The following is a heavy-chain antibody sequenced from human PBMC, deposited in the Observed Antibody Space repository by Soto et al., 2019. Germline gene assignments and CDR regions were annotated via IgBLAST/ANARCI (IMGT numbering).Heavy chain of an antibody. Sequence: PSETLSLTCTFSVGSISSGNYDWSWIRQHRGKGLEWIGYIDYSGNTYYNPSLKSRVSMSVDTSKNQFSLKLSSVTAADTAVYYCATARGGYCTNGICYTDFDYWGQGTLVTVS. CDR3: ATARGGYCTNGICYTDFDY. D-gene: IGHD2-8*01. CDR1: VGSISSGNYD. CDR2: IDYSGNT. V-gene: IGHV4-31*03. J-gene: IGHJ4*02.